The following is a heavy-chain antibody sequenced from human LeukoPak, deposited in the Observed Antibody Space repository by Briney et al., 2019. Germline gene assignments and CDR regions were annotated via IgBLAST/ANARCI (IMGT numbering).Heavy chain of an antibody. V-gene: IGHV3-30*18. J-gene: IGHJ4*02. CDR3: AKDLNYDFWSGLGN. CDR2: ISYDGTNK. CDR1: GFTFSSYG. D-gene: IGHD3-3*01. Sequence: PGRSLRLSCAVSGFTFSSYGMHWARQAPGKGLEWMAVISYDGTNKYYADSVKGRFTISRDNSKNTLYLQMNSLRAEDTAVYYCAKDLNYDFWSGLGNWGQGTLVTVSS.